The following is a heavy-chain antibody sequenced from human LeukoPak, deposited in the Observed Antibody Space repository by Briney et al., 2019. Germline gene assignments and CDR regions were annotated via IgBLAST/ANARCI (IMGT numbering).Heavy chain of an antibody. J-gene: IGHJ2*01. Sequence: SETLSLTCTVSGGSISSYYWSWIRPPPGKGLEWIGYIYYSGSTNYNPSLKSRVTISVDTSKNQFSLKLSSVTAADTAVYYCARGEGSGWPYWYFDLWGRGTLVTVSS. V-gene: IGHV4-59*01. CDR2: IYYSGST. CDR3: ARGEGSGWPYWYFDL. D-gene: IGHD6-19*01. CDR1: GGSISSYY.